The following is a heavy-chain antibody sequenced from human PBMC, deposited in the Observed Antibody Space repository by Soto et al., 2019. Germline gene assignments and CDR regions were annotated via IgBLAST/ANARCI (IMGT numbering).Heavy chain of an antibody. CDR1: GFTFSSYG. V-gene: IGHV3-30*18. CDR3: AKSFNSGYLYYYFDY. D-gene: IGHD5-12*01. CDR2: SNDGSNK. Sequence: AGGALRLSCAASGFTFSSYGMHWVRQAPGKGLEWVAGSNDGSNKYYADSVKGRFTISRDNSKNTLYLQMNSLRAEDTAVYYCAKSFNSGYLYYYFDYWGQGTLVTVSS. J-gene: IGHJ4*02.